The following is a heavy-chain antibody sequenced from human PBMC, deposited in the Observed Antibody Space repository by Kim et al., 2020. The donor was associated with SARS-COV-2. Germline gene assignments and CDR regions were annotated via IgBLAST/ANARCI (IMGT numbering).Heavy chain of an antibody. V-gene: IGHV4-34*01. Sequence: SETLSLTCAAYGGTLSGYYWNWIRQPPGKGLEWIGEINDSGSTKYNPSLKSRVTISVDTSKKQYSLKVSSVTAADTALYYCARGIKDWYFNLWGRGTLVTVSS. CDR3: ARGIKDWYFNL. J-gene: IGHJ2*01. CDR1: GGTLSGYY. CDR2: INDSGST.